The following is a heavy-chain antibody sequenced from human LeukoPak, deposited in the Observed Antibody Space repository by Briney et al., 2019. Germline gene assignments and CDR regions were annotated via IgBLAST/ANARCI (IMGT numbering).Heavy chain of an antibody. CDR3: ARERDHGYSYGHVLDF. V-gene: IGHV4-4*07. D-gene: IGHD5-18*01. CDR2: VHNSVGT. Sequence: KTSETLSLTCTASGGSMNTYYWTWIRQTAGGALNWIGQVHNSVGTTYNPSLRSRVSLSLDTSKNHFSLRLASVTAADTAVYFCARERDHGYSYGHVLDFWGQGIPVTVSS. J-gene: IGHJ4*02. CDR1: GGSMNTYY.